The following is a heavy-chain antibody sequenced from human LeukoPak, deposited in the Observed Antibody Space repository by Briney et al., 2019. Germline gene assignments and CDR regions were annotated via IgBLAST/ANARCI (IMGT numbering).Heavy chain of an antibody. CDR2: INPNTGGT. CDR3: ARVHATGYFSLDLGY. CDR1: GYTFTGYF. J-gene: IGHJ4*02. D-gene: IGHD3-9*01. V-gene: IGHV1-2*02. Sequence: GASVKVSCKASGYTFTGYFMRWVRQAPGQGLDWMGWINPNTGGTKYAQKFQGRVTMTRDTSIGTAYMELSTVTSDDTAVYFCARVHATGYFSLDLGYWGQGTLVTVSS.